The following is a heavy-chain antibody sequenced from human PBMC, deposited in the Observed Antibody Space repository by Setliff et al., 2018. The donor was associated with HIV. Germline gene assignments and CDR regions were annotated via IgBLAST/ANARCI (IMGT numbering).Heavy chain of an antibody. CDR1: GSSISGSYY. D-gene: IGHD5-18*01. Sequence: SETLSLTCAVSGSSISGSYYWAWIRQPPGKGLEWIGEINHSGSTNYNPSLKSRVTISVDTSKNQFSLKLSSVTAADTAVYYCAREEMEVDTAMGSAYYYYYGMDVWGQGTTVTVSS. J-gene: IGHJ6*02. V-gene: IGHV4-38-2*02. CDR3: AREEMEVDTAMGSAYYYYYGMDV. CDR2: INHSGST.